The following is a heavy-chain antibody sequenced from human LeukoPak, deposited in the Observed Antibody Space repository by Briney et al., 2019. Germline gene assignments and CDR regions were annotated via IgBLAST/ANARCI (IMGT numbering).Heavy chain of an antibody. Sequence: GGSLRLSCAASGFIFTSYWMSWVRQAPGKGLEWVANIKQDGSEKYYVDSVKGRFTISRDNAKNSLYLQMNSLRAEDTAVYSCARNYYDSTGYWNYYFDYWGQGTLVTVSS. CDR1: GFIFTSYW. D-gene: IGHD3-22*01. V-gene: IGHV3-7*04. CDR2: IKQDGSEK. CDR3: ARNYYDSTGYWNYYFDY. J-gene: IGHJ4*02.